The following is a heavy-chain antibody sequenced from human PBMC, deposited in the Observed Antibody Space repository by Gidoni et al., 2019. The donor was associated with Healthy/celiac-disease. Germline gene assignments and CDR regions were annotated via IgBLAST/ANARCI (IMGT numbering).Heavy chain of an antibody. CDR3: ARQRYFDWLPDY. CDR1: GGPISSSSYY. Sequence: QLQLHESGPGLVKPSETLYLTCTVSGGPISSSSYYWGWIRRPPGKGLEWVGSIYYSGNTYYNPSLKSRVTISVDTSKNQFSLKLSSVADAATAMYYCARQRYFDWLPDYWGQGTLVTASS. J-gene: IGHJ4*02. V-gene: IGHV4-39*01. CDR2: IYYSGNT. D-gene: IGHD3-9*01.